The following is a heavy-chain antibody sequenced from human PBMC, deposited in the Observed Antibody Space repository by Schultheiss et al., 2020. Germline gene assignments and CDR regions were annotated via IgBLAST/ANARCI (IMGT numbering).Heavy chain of an antibody. CDR3: ARTYDILTYDY. Sequence: ASVKVSCKASGYTFTGHYLHWVRQAPGQGLEWMGRIDPNSGVTDYARKFQGRVTMTRDTSISTAYMELSRVRSDDTALYYCARTYDILTYDYWGQGTLVTVYS. CDR1: GYTFTGHY. V-gene: IGHV1-2*06. D-gene: IGHD3-9*01. J-gene: IGHJ4*02. CDR2: IDPNSGVT.